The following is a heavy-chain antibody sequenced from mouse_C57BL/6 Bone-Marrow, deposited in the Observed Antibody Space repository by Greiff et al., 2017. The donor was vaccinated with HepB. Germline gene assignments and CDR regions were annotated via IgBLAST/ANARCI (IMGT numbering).Heavy chain of an antibody. Sequence: VNVVESGAELVKPGASVKLSCKASGYTFTSYWMHWVKQRPGQGLEWIGMIHPNSGSTNYNEKFKSKATLTVDKSSSTAYMQLSSLTSEDSAVYYCARLIKHYFDYWGQGTTLTVSS. J-gene: IGHJ2*01. CDR1: GYTFTSYW. V-gene: IGHV1-64*01. D-gene: IGHD2-4*01. CDR2: IHPNSGST. CDR3: ARLIKHYFDY.